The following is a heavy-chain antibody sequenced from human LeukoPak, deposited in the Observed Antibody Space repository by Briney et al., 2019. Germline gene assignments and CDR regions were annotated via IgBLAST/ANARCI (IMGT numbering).Heavy chain of an antibody. CDR3: ARASREMATIFGDY. CDR2: INTNTGNP. Sequence: ASVKVSCKASGGTFTSYAMNWVRQAPGQGLEWMGWINTNTGNPTYAQGFTGRFVFSLDTSVSTAYLQISSLRAEDTAVYYCARASREMATIFGDYWGQGTLVTVSS. CDR1: GGTFTSYA. V-gene: IGHV7-4-1*02. J-gene: IGHJ4*02. D-gene: IGHD5-24*01.